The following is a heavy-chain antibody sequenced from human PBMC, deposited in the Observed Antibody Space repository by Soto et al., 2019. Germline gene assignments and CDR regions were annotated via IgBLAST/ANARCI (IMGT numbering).Heavy chain of an antibody. J-gene: IGHJ4*02. Sequence: EVQLVESEGGLVQPGGSLRLSCEASGFIFTTSDMSWVRQAPGKGLEWISSITITGDTTHYADSVKGRFTISRDNSRNTVYLQKNSRRVAGPAVFYCGKGGGGDHGYWGQGTLVAVSS. V-gene: IGHV3-23*04. CDR3: GKGGGGDHGY. CDR1: GFIFTTSD. CDR2: ITITGDTT. D-gene: IGHD2-21*02.